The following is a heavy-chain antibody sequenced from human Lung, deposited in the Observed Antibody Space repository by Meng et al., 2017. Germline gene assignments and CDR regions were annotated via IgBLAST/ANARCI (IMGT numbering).Heavy chain of an antibody. CDR2: ITGDGSST. V-gene: IGHV3-74*01. Sequence: EVALVESGGGLVQAGGSLRLPCAASGFTFSTHWMHWVRQAPGKGLEWVSRITGDGSSTIYAASVQGRFTMSRDNAKNTLSLQMNSLRAEDTAVYYCARGGVTTDDWGQGTLVTVSS. J-gene: IGHJ4*02. D-gene: IGHD4-17*01. CDR3: ARGGVTTDD. CDR1: GFTFSTHW.